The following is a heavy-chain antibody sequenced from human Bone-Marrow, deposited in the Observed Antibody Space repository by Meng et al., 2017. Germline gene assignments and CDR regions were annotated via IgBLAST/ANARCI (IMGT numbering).Heavy chain of an antibody. Sequence: GESLKISCAASGFSFRDYPLTWVRQAPDKGLEWVGFIRSGGTTEYAASVKGRFTISRDDSKSIAYLQMNSLQIDDTALYYCTREPTVLGASDYWGQGTLVTVSS. V-gene: IGHV3-49*04. CDR3: TREPTVLGASDY. CDR2: IRSGGTT. D-gene: IGHD4-11*01. J-gene: IGHJ4*02. CDR1: GFSFRDYP.